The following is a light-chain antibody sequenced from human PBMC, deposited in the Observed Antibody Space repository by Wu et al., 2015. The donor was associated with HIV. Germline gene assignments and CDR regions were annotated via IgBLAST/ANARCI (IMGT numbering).Light chain of an antibody. CDR1: QGINND. CDR3: LQDNTYPWT. CDR2: GAF. J-gene: IGKJ1*01. Sequence: AIQMTQSPSSLSASVGDRVTITCRASQGINNDLSWYQRKPGKAPKLLIYGAFKVQSGVPSRFSGSGTGTDFTLAISSLQPDDFATYYCLQDNTYPWTFGQGTRVEI. V-gene: IGKV1-6*01.